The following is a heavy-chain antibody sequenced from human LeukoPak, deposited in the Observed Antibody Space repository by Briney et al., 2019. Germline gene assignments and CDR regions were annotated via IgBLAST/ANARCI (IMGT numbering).Heavy chain of an antibody. Sequence: ASVKVSCKASGYTFTGYYMHWVRQAPGQGLEWMGWINPNSGGTNYAQKFQGRVTMTRDTSISTAYMELSRLRSDDTAAYYCARDLRLDYVWGSYRFDYWGQGTLVTVSS. CDR3: ARDLRLDYVWGSYRFDY. CDR2: INPNSGGT. V-gene: IGHV1-2*02. J-gene: IGHJ4*02. CDR1: GYTFTGYY. D-gene: IGHD3-16*02.